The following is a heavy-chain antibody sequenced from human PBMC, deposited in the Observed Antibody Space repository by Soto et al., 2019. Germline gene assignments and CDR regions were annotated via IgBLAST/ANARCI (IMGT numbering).Heavy chain of an antibody. J-gene: IGHJ3*02. CDR3: ARGGGVGVAGSAAFDM. CDR1: GYPVTAYY. D-gene: IGHD3-3*01. Sequence: QLHLVQSGAVVKKPGASVTVSCSASGYPVTAYYMHWVRQAPGRGLEWMGGINPATGAAKYTQTFRGGVTMTRAASTSTVFMELSGLTSEDTAVFYCARGGGVGVAGSAAFDMWGQGTLVTVSS. CDR2: INPATGAA. V-gene: IGHV1-2*02.